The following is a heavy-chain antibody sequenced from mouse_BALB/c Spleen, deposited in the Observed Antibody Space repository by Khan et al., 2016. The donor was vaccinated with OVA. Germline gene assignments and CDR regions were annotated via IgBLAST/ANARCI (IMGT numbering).Heavy chain of an antibody. V-gene: IGHV9-3-1*01. Sequence: QIQLVQSGPELKKPGETVKISCKASGYTFTNYGMDWVKQAPGKGLKWMGWINTYTGEPTYVDDFKGRFAFSLEASATTAYLQIHNLKNEDTSTVYCARREYYRYFAYWGQGTFVTVSA. J-gene: IGHJ3*01. CDR2: INTYTGEP. CDR1: GYTFTNYG. D-gene: IGHD2-14*01. CDR3: ARREYYRYFAY.